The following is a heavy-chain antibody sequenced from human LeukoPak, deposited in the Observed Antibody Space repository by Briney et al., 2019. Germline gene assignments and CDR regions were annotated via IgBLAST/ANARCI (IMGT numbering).Heavy chain of an antibody. CDR2: IYSGGST. Sequence: GGSLRLSCAASGFTVSSNYMSWVRQAPGKGLEWVSVIYSGGSTYYADSVKGRFTISRDNSKNTLYLQMNSLRAEDTAVYYCASRNYYDSSGHPLLFDYWGQGTLVTVSS. D-gene: IGHD3-22*01. CDR1: GFTVSSNY. J-gene: IGHJ4*02. V-gene: IGHV3-53*01. CDR3: ASRNYYDSSGHPLLFDY.